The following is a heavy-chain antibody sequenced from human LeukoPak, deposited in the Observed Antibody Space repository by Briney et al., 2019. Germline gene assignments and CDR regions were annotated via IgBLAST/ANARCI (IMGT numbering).Heavy chain of an antibody. Sequence: ASVKVSCKASGYTFTAFYIHWVRQAPGQGLEWMAWINPNTGGTNYAQVFQGRVTLTRDMSISTVYMEVTRLKFDDTAIYYCARDRSRGSGQFDPWGQGTLVTVSS. CDR3: ARDRSRGSGQFDP. J-gene: IGHJ5*02. V-gene: IGHV1-2*02. CDR1: GYTFTAFY. D-gene: IGHD3-10*01. CDR2: INPNTGGT.